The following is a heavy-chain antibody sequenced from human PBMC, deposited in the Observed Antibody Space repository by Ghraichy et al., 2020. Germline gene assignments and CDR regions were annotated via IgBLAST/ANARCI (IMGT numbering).Heavy chain of an antibody. Sequence: SQTLSLTCAVYGGSFSGYYWSWIRQPPGKGLEWIGEINHSGSTNYNPSLKSRVTISVDTSKNQFSLKLSSVTAADTAVYYCASRRAQRWFDPWGQGTLVTVSS. CDR3: ASRRAQRWFDP. V-gene: IGHV4-34*01. D-gene: IGHD6-6*01. CDR1: GGSFSGYY. J-gene: IGHJ5*02. CDR2: INHSGST.